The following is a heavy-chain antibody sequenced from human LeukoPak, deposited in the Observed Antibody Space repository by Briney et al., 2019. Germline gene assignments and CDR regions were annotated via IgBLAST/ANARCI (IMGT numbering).Heavy chain of an antibody. D-gene: IGHD3-10*01. J-gene: IGHJ6*02. V-gene: IGHV3-33*08. CDR2: IWYGGSNK. Sequence: GGSLRLSCAASGFTFSSYGMHWVRQAPGKGLEWVAVIWYGGSNKYYADSVKGRFTISRDNSKNTLYLQMNSLRAGDTAVYYCARNSGVRGVIPYYYYYGMDVWGQGTTVTVSS. CDR1: GFTFSSYG. CDR3: ARNSGVRGVIPYYYYYGMDV.